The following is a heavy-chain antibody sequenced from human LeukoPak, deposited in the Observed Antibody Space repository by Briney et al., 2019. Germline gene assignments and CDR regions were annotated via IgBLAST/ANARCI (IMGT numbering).Heavy chain of an antibody. CDR2: IYSGGST. Sequence: GGSLRPSCAASGFTVSGTYMTWVRQPPGKGLEWVSLIYSGGSTYYADSVKGRFTISRDDSTNTLYLQMNSLSSEDTAVYYCAKVGREQLRPCSTTNCYIDYWGQGTPVTVSS. V-gene: IGHV3-66*02. CDR1: GFTVSGTY. D-gene: IGHD2-2*01. J-gene: IGHJ4*02. CDR3: AKVGREQLRPCSTTNCYIDY.